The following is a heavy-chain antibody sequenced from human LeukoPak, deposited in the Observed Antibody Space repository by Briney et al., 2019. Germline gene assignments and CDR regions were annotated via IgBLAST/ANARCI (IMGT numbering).Heavy chain of an antibody. V-gene: IGHV3-9*01. Sequence: GRSLRLSCAPTGFTFKDYGMHWVRQPPGKGLEWVSSINWNGGGTDYADSVKGRFTISRDNAKNSLYLQLSSLRPEDTALYYCAKHMRATNTYSFFGLGVWGQGTTVTVSS. CDR2: INWNGGGT. D-gene: IGHD1-26*01. CDR1: GFTFKDYG. CDR3: AKHMRATNTYSFFGLGV. J-gene: IGHJ6*02.